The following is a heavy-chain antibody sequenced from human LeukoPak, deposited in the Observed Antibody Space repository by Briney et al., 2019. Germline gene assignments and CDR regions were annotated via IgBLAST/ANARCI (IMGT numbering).Heavy chain of an antibody. J-gene: IGHJ4*02. D-gene: IGHD6-13*01. CDR1: GFTLSSYE. CDR3: ARGPYSSNWYVDY. V-gene: IGHV3-48*03. Sequence: SGGSLRLSCAASGFTLSSYEMNWVRLAPGKGLEWISYISRTGNSIYHADSVKGTFTISRDSAKNSLSLQMNSLRAEDTAVYYCARGPYSSNWYVDYWGQGTLVTVSS. CDR2: ISRTGNSI.